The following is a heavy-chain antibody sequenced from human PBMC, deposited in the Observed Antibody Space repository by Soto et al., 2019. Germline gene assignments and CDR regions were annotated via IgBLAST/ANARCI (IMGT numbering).Heavy chain of an antibody. Sequence: SETLSLTCAVSGGSISSGGYSWSWIRQPPGKGLEWIGYIYTSGSTNYNPSLKSRVTMSVDTSKNQFSLKLSSVTAADTAVYYCARGRGTPLRYSSSSRDWFDPWGQGTLVTVSS. J-gene: IGHJ5*02. CDR1: GGSISSGGYS. D-gene: IGHD6-6*01. CDR2: IYTSGST. V-gene: IGHV4-30-2*01. CDR3: ARGRGTPLRYSSSSRDWFDP.